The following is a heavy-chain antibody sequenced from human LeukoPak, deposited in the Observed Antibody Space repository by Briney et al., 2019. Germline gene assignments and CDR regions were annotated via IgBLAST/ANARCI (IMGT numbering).Heavy chain of an antibody. CDR2: IRYDGSNK. CDR3: AKDGRKDSRSWYRVDY. J-gene: IGHJ4*02. V-gene: IGHV3-30*02. Sequence: GGSLRLSCAASGFTFSTYGMHWVRQAPGKGLEWVTFIRYDGSNKYYADSVKGRFTISRDNSKNTLYLQMNSVRAEDTAEYYGAKDGRKDSRSWYRVDYWGQGTLVTVSS. D-gene: IGHD6-13*01. CDR1: GFTFSTYG.